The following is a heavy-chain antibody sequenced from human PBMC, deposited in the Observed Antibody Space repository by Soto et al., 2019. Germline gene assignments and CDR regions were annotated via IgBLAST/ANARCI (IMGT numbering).Heavy chain of an antibody. CDR1: GFTFSGYW. CDR3: ARRGRRSGNYADAFDI. Sequence: GGSLRLSCAASGFTFSGYWMSWARQAPGKGLEWVANIKQDGSENYFVDSVKGRFTISRDNAKNSLYLRMNSLKTDDTAVYYCARRGRRSGNYADAFDIWGQGTMVTVSS. D-gene: IGHD1-26*01. V-gene: IGHV3-7*03. J-gene: IGHJ3*02. CDR2: IKQDGSEN.